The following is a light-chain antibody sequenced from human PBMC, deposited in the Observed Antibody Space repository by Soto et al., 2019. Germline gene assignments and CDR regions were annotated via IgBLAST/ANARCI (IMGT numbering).Light chain of an antibody. J-gene: IGLJ3*02. CDR3: VAWDNSLSAEV. CDR2: EDN. CDR1: GSNIGNNY. Sequence: QSVLTQPPSVSAAPGQKVTISCSRSGSNIGNNYVSWYKHLPGTAPKLLIYEDNKRPSGIPDRFSGSKSATSATLGITQLQTGDEADYYCVAWDNSLSAEVFGGGTKLTVL. V-gene: IGLV1-51*02.